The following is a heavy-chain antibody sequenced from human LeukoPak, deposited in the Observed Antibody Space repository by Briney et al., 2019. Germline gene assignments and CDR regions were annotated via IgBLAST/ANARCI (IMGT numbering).Heavy chain of an antibody. CDR3: AKVLDSSGWFPFDY. D-gene: IGHD6-19*01. V-gene: IGHV3-30*18. Sequence: PGRSLRLSCAASGFTFSSYGMHWVRQAPGKGLEWVAVISYDGSNKYYADSVKGRFTISRDNSKNTLYLQMNSLRAEDTAVYYCAKVLDSSGWFPFDYWGQGTLVTVSS. J-gene: IGHJ4*02. CDR2: ISYDGSNK. CDR1: GFTFSSYG.